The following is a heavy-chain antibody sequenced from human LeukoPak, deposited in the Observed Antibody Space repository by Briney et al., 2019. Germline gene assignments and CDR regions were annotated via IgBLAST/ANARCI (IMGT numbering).Heavy chain of an antibody. J-gene: IGHJ3*02. CDR1: GGSFSGYY. Sequence: PAETLSLTCAVYGGSFSGYYWSWVRQPPGKGLEWVGAINHSGSTNYNPSLKSRVTISVDTSKRQFSLKLSSVTAADTAVYYCAIGSRIVGVITVPGACDIWGQGTMVTVSS. CDR3: AIGSRIVGVITVPGACDI. D-gene: IGHD3-22*01. V-gene: IGHV4-34*01. CDR2: INHSGST.